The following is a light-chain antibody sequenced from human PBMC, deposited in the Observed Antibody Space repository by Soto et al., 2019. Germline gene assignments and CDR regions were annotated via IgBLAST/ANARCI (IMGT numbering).Light chain of an antibody. J-gene: IGKJ1*01. Sequence: EIVMTQSPATLSVSQGERATLSCRASQSISSELAWYQQIPGQAPRLLIYGASTRATGIPARFSGSGSGSEFTLTISSLQSEDFAVYHCQQYNDWPRTFGQGTKVEIK. CDR3: QQYNDWPRT. CDR2: GAS. V-gene: IGKV3-15*01. CDR1: QSISSE.